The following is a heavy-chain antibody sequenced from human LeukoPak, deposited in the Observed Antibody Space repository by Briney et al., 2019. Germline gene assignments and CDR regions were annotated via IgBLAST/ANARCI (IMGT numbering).Heavy chain of an antibody. CDR3: AELGITMIGGV. D-gene: IGHD3-10*02. Sequence: GGSLRLSCAASGFTFSTYSMNWVRQAPGKGLEWLSYISSSSGTIYYADSVKGRFTISRDNAKNSLYLQMNSLRAEDTAVYYCAELGITMIGGVWGKGTTVTISS. V-gene: IGHV3-48*04. CDR2: ISSSSGTI. J-gene: IGHJ6*04. CDR1: GFTFSTYS.